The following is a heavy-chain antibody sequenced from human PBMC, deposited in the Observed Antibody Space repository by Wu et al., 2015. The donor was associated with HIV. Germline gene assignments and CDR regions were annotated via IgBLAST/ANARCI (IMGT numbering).Heavy chain of an antibody. Sequence: QVQLVQSGAEVKKPGSSVKVSCKASGGTFSSYAISWVRQAPGQGLEWMGRIIPIFGTANYAQKFQGRVTITADESTSTAYMELSSLRSEDTAVYYCAQECLGYDSSGYYYGAFDIWGQGTMVTVSS. V-gene: IGHV1-69*13. D-gene: IGHD3-22*01. J-gene: IGHJ3*02. CDR1: GGTFSSYA. CDR2: IIPIFGTA. CDR3: AQECLGYDSSGYYYGAFDI.